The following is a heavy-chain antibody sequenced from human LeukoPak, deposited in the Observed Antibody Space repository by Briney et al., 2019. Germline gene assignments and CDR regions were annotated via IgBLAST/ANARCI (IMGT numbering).Heavy chain of an antibody. CDR2: IKQDGSDK. CDR3: ARHSSGSYYTY. D-gene: IGHD3-10*01. J-gene: IGHJ4*02. V-gene: IGHV3-7*01. Sequence: GGSLRLSCAASGFTFSSSSMSWVRQAPGKGLEWVAHIKQDGSDKYYVDSVKGRFTISRDNAKNSLYLQLNSLRVEDTAMYYCARHSSGSYYTYWGQGTLVTVSS. CDR1: GFTFSSSS.